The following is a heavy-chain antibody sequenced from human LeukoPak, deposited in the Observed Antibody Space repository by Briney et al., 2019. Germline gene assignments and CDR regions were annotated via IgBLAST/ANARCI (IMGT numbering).Heavy chain of an antibody. CDR2: MNSDGSAT. J-gene: IGHJ4*02. CDR1: GFSFSNYW. CDR3: EKGPNYFDS. Sequence: PGGSLRLSCAASGFSFSNYWMHWVRQAPGKGLVWVTRMNSDGSATYYADSVQGRFTISRDNAKNTLYLQMNSLRAEDTAMYFCEKGPNYFDSWRQGTLVTVSS. V-gene: IGHV3-74*01.